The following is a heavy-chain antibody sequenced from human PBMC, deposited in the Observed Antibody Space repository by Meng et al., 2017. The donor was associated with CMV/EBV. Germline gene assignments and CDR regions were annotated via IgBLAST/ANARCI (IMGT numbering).Heavy chain of an antibody. CDR1: TFTSYY. Sequence: TFTSYYMHWVRQAPGQGLEWMGIINPSGGSTSYAQKFQGRVTMTRDTSTSTVYMELSNLRSEDTAVYYCARDRYYYDSSGYYGGFDYWGQGTLVTVSS. J-gene: IGHJ4*02. V-gene: IGHV1-46*01. CDR3: ARDRYYYDSSGYYGGFDY. D-gene: IGHD3-22*01. CDR2: INPSGGST.